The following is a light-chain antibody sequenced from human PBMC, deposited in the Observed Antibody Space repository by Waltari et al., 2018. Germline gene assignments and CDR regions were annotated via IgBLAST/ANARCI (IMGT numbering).Light chain of an antibody. V-gene: IGLV1-51*02. CDR2: ENT. CDR1: RSNIGNNY. J-gene: IGLJ7*01. Sequence: QSVLTQPPSVSAAPGQRVTMSCSGGRSNIGNNYGYWYRQFPGTAPKLLIYENTERPSGIPGRFSGSKSGTSATLDITGLQAGDEADYYCGTWDSSLSGAVFGGGTHLTVL. CDR3: GTWDSSLSGAV.